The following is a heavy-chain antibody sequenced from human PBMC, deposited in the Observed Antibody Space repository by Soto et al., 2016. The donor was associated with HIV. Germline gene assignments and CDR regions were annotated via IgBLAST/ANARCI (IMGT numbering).Heavy chain of an antibody. V-gene: IGHV1-2*02. CDR3: ARDRLDYYGSGLGWYYMDV. CDR2: INPNSGGT. CDR1: GYTFTGYY. J-gene: IGHJ6*03. Sequence: QVQLVQSGAEVKKPGASVKVSCKASGYTFTGYYMHWVRQAPGQGLEWMGWINPNSGGTNYAQKFQGRVTMTRDTSISTAYMELNRLRSDDTAVYYCARDRLDYYGSGLGWYYMDVWGKGTTVTVSS. D-gene: IGHD3-10*01.